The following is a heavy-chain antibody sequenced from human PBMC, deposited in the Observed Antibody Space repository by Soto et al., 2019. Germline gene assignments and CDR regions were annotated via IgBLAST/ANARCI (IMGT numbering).Heavy chain of an antibody. CDR2: IYFSGST. D-gene: IGHD6-13*01. CDR3: ARSVATPGTNIDF. Sequence: SETLSLTCSFSGCSINGYYWSWIRQTPGQGLEWLGFIYFSGSTRYNPSLMSRLTISLDKSKRQFSMSLSSVTAADTAVYYCARSVATPGTNIDFWGQGTLVTVS. CDR1: GCSINGYY. J-gene: IGHJ4*02. V-gene: IGHV4-4*09.